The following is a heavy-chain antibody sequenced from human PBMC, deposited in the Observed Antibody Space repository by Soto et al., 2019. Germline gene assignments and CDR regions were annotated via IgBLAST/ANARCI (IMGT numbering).Heavy chain of an antibody. D-gene: IGHD2-2*01. V-gene: IGHV4-30-2*01. Sequence: KSSETLSLTCTVSGGSISSAGYSWSWIRQPPGKGLEWIGYIYYRGTTHYNPSLKSRVTIDRSDNQFSLKLSSVTAADTAVYYCARAAGAVPAASGMDVWGQGTTVTVSS. CDR2: IYYRGTT. J-gene: IGHJ6*02. CDR1: GGSISSAGYS. CDR3: ARAAGAVPAASGMDV.